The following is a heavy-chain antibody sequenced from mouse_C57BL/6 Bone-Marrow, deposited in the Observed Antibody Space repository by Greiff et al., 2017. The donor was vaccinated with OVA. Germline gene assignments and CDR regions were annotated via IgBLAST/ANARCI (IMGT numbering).Heavy chain of an antibody. Sequence: VMLVESGAELARPGASVKLSCKASGYTFTSYGISWVKQRTGQGLEWIGEIYPRSGNTYYNEKFKGKATLTADKSSSTAYMELRSLTSEDSAVYFCARDYFDYWDQGTTLTVSS. CDR2: IYPRSGNT. CDR3: ARDYFDY. J-gene: IGHJ2*01. CDR1: GYTFTSYG. V-gene: IGHV1-81*01.